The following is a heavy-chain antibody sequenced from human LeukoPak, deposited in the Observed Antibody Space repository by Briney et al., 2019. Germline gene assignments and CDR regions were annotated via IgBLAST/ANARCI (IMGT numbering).Heavy chain of an antibody. D-gene: IGHD3-3*01. CDR3: AKDLCSSYDFWSGQYCYYYGMDV. Sequence: ASVKVSCKASGYTFTSYYMHWVRQAPGQGLEWMGIINPSGGSTSYAQKFQGRVTMTRDTSTSTVYMELSSLRSEDTAVYYCAKDLCSSYDFWSGQYCYYYGMDVWGQGTTVTVSS. J-gene: IGHJ6*02. V-gene: IGHV1-46*01. CDR2: INPSGGST. CDR1: GYTFTSYY.